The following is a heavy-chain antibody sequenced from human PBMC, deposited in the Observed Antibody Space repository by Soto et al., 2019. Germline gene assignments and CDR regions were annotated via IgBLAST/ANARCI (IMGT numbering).Heavy chain of an antibody. CDR1: GYSFTSYW. J-gene: IGHJ3*02. D-gene: IGHD3-22*01. CDR3: ARLEYYYDSSGPKGAFDI. CDR2: IDPSDSYT. V-gene: IGHV5-10-1*01. Sequence: PGESLKISCKGSGYSFTSYWISWVRQMPGKGLEWMGRIDPSDSYTNYSPSFQGHVTISADKSISTAYLQWSSLKASDTAMYYCARLEYYYDSSGPKGAFDIWGQGTMVTVSS.